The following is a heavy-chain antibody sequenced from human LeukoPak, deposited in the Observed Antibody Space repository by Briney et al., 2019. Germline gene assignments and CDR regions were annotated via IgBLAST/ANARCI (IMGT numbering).Heavy chain of an antibody. CDR3: ARVYCSSTSCYSFDY. Sequence: ASVKVSCKASGYTFTGYYMQWVRQAPGQGLEWMGWISAYNGNTNYAQKLQGRVTMTTDTSTSTAYTELRSLRSDDTAVYYCARVYCSSTSCYSFDYWGQGTLVTVSS. V-gene: IGHV1-18*04. CDR1: GYTFTGYY. D-gene: IGHD2-2*01. CDR2: ISAYNGNT. J-gene: IGHJ4*02.